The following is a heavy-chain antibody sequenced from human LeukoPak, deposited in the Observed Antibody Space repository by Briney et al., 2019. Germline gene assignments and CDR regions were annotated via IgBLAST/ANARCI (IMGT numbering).Heavy chain of an antibody. CDR2: ISGSGGST. CDR3: AKDGGSAIAVVIRYYFDY. J-gene: IGHJ4*02. CDR1: GFTFSNYA. D-gene: IGHD3-3*01. V-gene: IGHV3-23*01. Sequence: GGSLRLSCAASGFTFSNYAMSWVRQAPGKGLEWVSTISGSGGSTYNADSVEGWFTISRDNSKNTLYLQMNSLRAEDTAVYYCAKDGGSAIAVVIRYYFDYWGQGTLVTVSS.